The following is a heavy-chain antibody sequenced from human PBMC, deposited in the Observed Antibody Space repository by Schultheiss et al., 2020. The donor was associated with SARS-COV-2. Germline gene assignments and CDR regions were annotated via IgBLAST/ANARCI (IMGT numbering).Heavy chain of an antibody. D-gene: IGHD2/OR15-2a*01. CDR3: ARPTTTSYGMDV. Sequence: SQTLSLTCTVSGGSISSYYWSWIRQPAGKGLEWIGRIYTSGSTNYNPSLKSRVTISVDTSRGQFSLKLSSVTAADTAVYYCARPTTTSYGMDVWGQGTTVTVSS. CDR2: IYTSGST. CDR1: GGSISSYY. J-gene: IGHJ6*02. V-gene: IGHV4-4*07.